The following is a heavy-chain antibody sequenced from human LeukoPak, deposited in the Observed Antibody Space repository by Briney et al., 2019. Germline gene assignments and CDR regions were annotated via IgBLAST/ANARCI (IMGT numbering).Heavy chain of an antibody. CDR3: ARSVRRLGGHWFDP. V-gene: IGHV3-33*01. J-gene: IGHJ5*02. CDR1: GFTFSSYG. D-gene: IGHD3-10*01. Sequence: PGGSLRLSCAASGFTFSSYGMHWVRQAPGKGLEWVAVIWYDGSNKYYADSVKGRFTISRDNSKNTLYLQMNSLRAEDTAVYYCARSVRRLGGHWFDPWGQGTLVTVSS. CDR2: IWYDGSNK.